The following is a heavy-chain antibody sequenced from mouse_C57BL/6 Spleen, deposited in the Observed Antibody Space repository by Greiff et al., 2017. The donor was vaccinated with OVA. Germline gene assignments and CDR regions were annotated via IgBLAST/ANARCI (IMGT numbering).Heavy chain of an antibody. CDR3: ARYRMTTVVADYAMDY. D-gene: IGHD1-1*01. J-gene: IGHJ4*01. V-gene: IGHV1-39*01. Sequence: EVQLQQSGPELVKPGASVKISCKASGYSFTDYNMNWVKQSNGKSLEWIGVINPNYGPTSYNQKFKGKATLTVAQSSSTAYMKLNSLTSEDYAGHYGARYRMTTVVADYAMDYWGQGTSVTVAS. CDR1: GYSFTDYN. CDR2: INPNYGPT.